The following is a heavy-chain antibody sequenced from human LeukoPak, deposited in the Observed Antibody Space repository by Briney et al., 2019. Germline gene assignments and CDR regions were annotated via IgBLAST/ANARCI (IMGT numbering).Heavy chain of an antibody. D-gene: IGHD2/OR15-2a*01. J-gene: IGHJ4*02. CDR3: ARGGSLSAYDS. V-gene: IGHV3-64*01. Sequence: GGSLRLSCATSGFTLTNFAMHWVRQVPGKGLEYVSAMSSDGGTTYYANSVKGRFTMSRDKSKNAVYLQMGSLRPDDMAVYYCARGGSLSAYDSWGQGTLVTVSS. CDR2: MSSDGGTT. CDR1: GFTLTNFA.